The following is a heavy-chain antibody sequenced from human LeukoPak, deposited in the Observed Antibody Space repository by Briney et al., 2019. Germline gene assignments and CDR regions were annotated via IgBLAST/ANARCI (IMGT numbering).Heavy chain of an antibody. D-gene: IGHD2-2*01. CDR1: GFTFSSYW. CDR3: ARDSPHCSSTSCQLFDY. Sequence: GGSLRLSCAASGFTFSSYWMSWVRQAPGKGLEGVANIKQDGSEKYYVDSVKGRFTISRDNAKNSLYLQMNSLRAEDTAVYYCARDSPHCSSTSCQLFDYWGQGTLVTVSS. V-gene: IGHV3-7*03. CDR2: IKQDGSEK. J-gene: IGHJ4*02.